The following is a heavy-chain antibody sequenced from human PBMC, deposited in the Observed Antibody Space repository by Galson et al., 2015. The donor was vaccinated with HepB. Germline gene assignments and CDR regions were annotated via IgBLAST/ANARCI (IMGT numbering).Heavy chain of an antibody. V-gene: IGHV3-23*01. CDR2: ISGAGHNT. Sequence: SLRLSCAASGFSFDTYAMSWVRLAPGKGLEWVSTISGAGHNTYYADAVRGRFTISRDNSMNTVYLQMISLRAVDTAMYYCAKDPDFDFYSEKSTTFDYWGRGTLVTVSS. CDR3: AKDPDFDFYSEKSTTFDY. J-gene: IGHJ4*02. CDR1: GFSFDTYA. D-gene: IGHD3-3*01.